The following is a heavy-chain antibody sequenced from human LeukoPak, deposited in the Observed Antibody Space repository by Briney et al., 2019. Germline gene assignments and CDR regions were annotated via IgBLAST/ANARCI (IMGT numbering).Heavy chain of an antibody. Sequence: GGSLRLSCAASGFTFSSFEMNWVRQAPGKGLEWVSYISSSGGTIYYADSVKGRFTISRDNAKNSLYLQMNSLRAEDTAVYYCARDLSYCTITSCSYYYYGMDVWGRGTTVTVSS. CDR1: GFTFSSFE. CDR3: ARDLSYCTITSCSYYYYGMDV. J-gene: IGHJ6*02. CDR2: ISSSGGTI. D-gene: IGHD2-2*01. V-gene: IGHV3-48*03.